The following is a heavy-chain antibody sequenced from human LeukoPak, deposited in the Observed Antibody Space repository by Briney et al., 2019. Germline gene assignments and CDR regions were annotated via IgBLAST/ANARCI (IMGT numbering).Heavy chain of an antibody. J-gene: IGHJ6*02. CDR2: IYYSGST. Sequence: PSQTLSLTVTVSGGSIRSGDYYWSWIRQPPGKGLEWIGYIYYSGSTYYNPSLKSRVTISVDTSKNQFSLKLSSVTAADTAVYYCARAPRPDGMDVWGRGTTVTVSS. CDR3: ARAPRPDGMDV. CDR1: GGSIRSGDYY. V-gene: IGHV4-30-4*01.